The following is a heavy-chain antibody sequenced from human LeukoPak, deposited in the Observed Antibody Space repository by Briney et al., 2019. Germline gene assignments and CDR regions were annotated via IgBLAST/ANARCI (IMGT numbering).Heavy chain of an antibody. D-gene: IGHD3-16*01. Sequence: GGSLRLSCAASGLSFSSFAMSWVRQGPARGLGWVSSIRSNGETFYADSVKGRFTLSSDSSRNTVYFQLNNLRVKDTAIYYCAKASWVSSTDAVRWGQGTLVTVSS. CDR3: AKASWVSSTDAVR. CDR1: GLSFSSFA. CDR2: IRSNGET. V-gene: IGHV3-23*01. J-gene: IGHJ4*02.